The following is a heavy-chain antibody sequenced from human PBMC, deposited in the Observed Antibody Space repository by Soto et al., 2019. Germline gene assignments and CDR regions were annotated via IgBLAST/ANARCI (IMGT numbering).Heavy chain of an antibody. CDR1: GGSFSGYY. V-gene: IGHV4-34*01. J-gene: IGHJ5*02. CDR2: INHSGST. D-gene: IGHD3-10*01. CDR3: ARGPYSPSYYYGSGSYYTSGINWFDP. Sequence: NPSETLSLTCAVYGGSFSGYYWSWIRQPPGKGLEWIGEINHSGSTNYNPSLKSRVIISVDTSKNQFSLKLSSVTAADTAVYYCARGPYSPSYYYGSGSYYTSGINWFDPWGQGTLVTVSS.